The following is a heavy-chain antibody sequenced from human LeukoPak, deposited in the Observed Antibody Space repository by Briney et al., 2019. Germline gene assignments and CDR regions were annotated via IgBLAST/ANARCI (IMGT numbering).Heavy chain of an antibody. CDR1: GGSISSYY. CDR3: ARPSWNYYYMDV. J-gene: IGHJ6*03. V-gene: IGHV4-59*01. D-gene: IGHD6-13*01. CDR2: IYYSGST. Sequence: PSETLSLTCTVSGGSISSYYWSWIRQTPWKGLEWIGYIYYSGSTNYNPSLKSRVTISVDTSKNQFSLKLSSVTAADTAVYYCARPSWNYYYMDVWGKGTTVTVSS.